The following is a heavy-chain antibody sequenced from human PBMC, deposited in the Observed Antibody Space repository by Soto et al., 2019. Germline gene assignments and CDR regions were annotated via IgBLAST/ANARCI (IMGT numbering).Heavy chain of an antibody. J-gene: IGHJ4*02. D-gene: IGHD1-1*01. CDR1: GFTFSAYW. CDR2: ISDDGSTT. Sequence: ALRLSCEVSGFTFSAYWMHWVRQVPGKGLIWVSRISDDGSTTTYADSVKGRFTISRDNAKNTLYLQMNSLRADDTGLYYCTRGPRVSSTGTGAHWGQGTLVTVSS. CDR3: TRGPRVSSTGTGAH. V-gene: IGHV3-74*01.